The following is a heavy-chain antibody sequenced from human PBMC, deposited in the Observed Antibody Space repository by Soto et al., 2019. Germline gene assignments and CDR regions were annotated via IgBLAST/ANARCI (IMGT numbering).Heavy chain of an antibody. CDR2: IIPIFGTA. V-gene: IGHV1-69*01. Sequence: QVQLVQSGAEVKKPGSSVKVSCKASGGTFSSYAISWVRQAPGQGLEWMGGIIPIFGTANYAQKFQGRVTITADESTSTAYMELSSLRSEDTAVYYSARGAVVPAAMRGYYYYYGMDVWGQGTTVTVSS. D-gene: IGHD2-2*01. CDR3: ARGAVVPAAMRGYYYYYGMDV. J-gene: IGHJ6*02. CDR1: GGTFSSYA.